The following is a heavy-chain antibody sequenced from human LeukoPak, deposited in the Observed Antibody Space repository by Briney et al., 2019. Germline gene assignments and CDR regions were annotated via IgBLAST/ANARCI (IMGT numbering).Heavy chain of an antibody. D-gene: IGHD1-26*01. Sequence: PSETLSLTCSVSGDSISSSGYYWSWIRQHPGKGLEWIGYIYYSGSTYYIPSLKSRVTISLDTSKNQFSLKLSSVTAADTAVYYCARGPNAMSGSYRYFDYWGQGTLVTVSS. CDR1: GDSISSSGYY. CDR2: IYYSGST. V-gene: IGHV4-31*03. J-gene: IGHJ4*02. CDR3: ARGPNAMSGSYRYFDY.